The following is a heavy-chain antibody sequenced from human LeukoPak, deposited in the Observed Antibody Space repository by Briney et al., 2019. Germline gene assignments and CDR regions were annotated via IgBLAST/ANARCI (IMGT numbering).Heavy chain of an antibody. CDR1: GGSISSSNW. J-gene: IGHJ4*02. V-gene: IGHV4-4*02. Sequence: SGTLSLTCAVSGGSISSSNWWSWVRQPPGKGLEWIGEIYHSGSTNYNPSLKSRVTISVDTSKNQFSLKLSSVTAADTAVYYCARNRVGYGADYWGQGTLVTVSS. CDR3: ARNRVGYGADY. CDR2: IYHSGST. D-gene: IGHD5-18*01.